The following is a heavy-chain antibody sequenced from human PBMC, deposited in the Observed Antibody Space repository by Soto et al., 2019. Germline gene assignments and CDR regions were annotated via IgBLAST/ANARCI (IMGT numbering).Heavy chain of an antibody. CDR1: RGSLSYKKYY. V-gene: IGHV4-39*01. CDR3: ARLVVVAPVANV. CDR2: IFYTGTT. D-gene: IGHD2-21*01. J-gene: IGHJ4*02. Sequence: LGNPSPTCSVSRGSLSYKKYYWGWVCQPPGKGLEWVGGIFYTGTTYYNPSLKDRVSISVDTSKNSFSLNLTSVTAADTAVYFCARLVVVAPVANVWGQGALVTVSS.